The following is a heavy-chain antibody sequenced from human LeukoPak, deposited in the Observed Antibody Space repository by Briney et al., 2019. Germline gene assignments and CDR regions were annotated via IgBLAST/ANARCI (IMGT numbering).Heavy chain of an antibody. V-gene: IGHV1-8*03. J-gene: IGHJ1*01. D-gene: IGHD2-2*01. Sequence: ASVTVSCKASGYTFTSYDIDWVRQATGQGLEWMGWMNPNSGNTGYAQKFQGRVTITRNTSISTAFMELSSLRSEDTAVYYCARGRDAYCSSTSCFAEHFQHWGQGTLVTVSS. CDR3: ARGRDAYCSSTSCFAEHFQH. CDR2: MNPNSGNT. CDR1: GYTFTSYD.